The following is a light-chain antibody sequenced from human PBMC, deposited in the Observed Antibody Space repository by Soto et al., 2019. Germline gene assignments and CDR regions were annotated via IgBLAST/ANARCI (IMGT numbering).Light chain of an antibody. CDR3: QQYDSSPRT. J-gene: IGKJ1*01. V-gene: IGKV3-20*01. Sequence: ENVLTQSPGTLSLSPGERATLSCRASQSVSSNFLAWYQQKPGQAPRLLIYGASNRATGIPDRFSGRGSGTDFTLTINRLEPEDFAVYYCQQYDSSPRTFGQGTKVDIK. CDR2: GAS. CDR1: QSVSSNF.